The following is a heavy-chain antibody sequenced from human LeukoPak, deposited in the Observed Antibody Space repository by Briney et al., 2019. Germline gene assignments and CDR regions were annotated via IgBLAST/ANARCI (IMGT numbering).Heavy chain of an antibody. D-gene: IGHD1-1*01. J-gene: IGHJ5*02. CDR2: IIPIFGTA. CDR1: RGTFSSYA. CDR3: ARGGTDWFDP. Sequence: SVKVSFKASRGTFSSYAISWVRQAPGQGLEWMGGIIPIFGTANYAQKLQGRVTMTTDTSTSTAYMELRSLRSDDTAVYYCARGGTDWFDPWGQGTLVTVSS. V-gene: IGHV1-69*05.